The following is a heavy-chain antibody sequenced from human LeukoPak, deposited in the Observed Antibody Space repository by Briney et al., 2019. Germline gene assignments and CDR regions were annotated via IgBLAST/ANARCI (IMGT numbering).Heavy chain of an antibody. V-gene: IGHV3-23*01. J-gene: IGHJ4*02. D-gene: IGHD3-10*01. CDR2: ISASGGIT. Sequence: PGGSLRLSCAASGFTFSSYGMNWVRQAPGKGLEWVSGISASGGITYYADSVKGRFTISRGNSKSTLYLQMSSLRAEDTAVYYCAEGLRLGLSGFDYWGQGTLVTVSS. CDR1: GFTFSSYG. CDR3: AEGLRLGLSGFDY.